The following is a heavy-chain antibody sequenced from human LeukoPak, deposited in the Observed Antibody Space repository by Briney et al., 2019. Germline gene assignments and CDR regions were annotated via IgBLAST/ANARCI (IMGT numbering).Heavy chain of an antibody. V-gene: IGHV3-21*01. J-gene: IGHJ4*02. Sequence: GGSLRLSCAASGFTFSSYSMNWVRQAPGKGLEWASSISSSSSYIYYADSVKGRFTISRDNAKNSLYLQMNSLRAEDTAVYYCARDADTMIVMYYFDYWGQGTLVTVSS. CDR1: GFTFSSYS. CDR3: ARDADTMIVMYYFDY. CDR2: ISSSSSYI. D-gene: IGHD3-22*01.